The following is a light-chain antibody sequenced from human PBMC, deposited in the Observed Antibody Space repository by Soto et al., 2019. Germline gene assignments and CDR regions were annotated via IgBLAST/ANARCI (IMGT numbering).Light chain of an antibody. CDR3: QNWGTGIQV. CDR1: SGHSSYA. J-gene: IGLJ3*02. CDR2: LNSDGSH. Sequence: QPVLTQSPSASASLGASVKLTCTLSSGHSSYAIAWHQQQPEKGPRYLMKLNSDGSHSKGDGIPDRFSGSSSGAERYLTISSLQSEDAADYYCQNWGTGIQVFGGGTKLTVL. V-gene: IGLV4-69*01.